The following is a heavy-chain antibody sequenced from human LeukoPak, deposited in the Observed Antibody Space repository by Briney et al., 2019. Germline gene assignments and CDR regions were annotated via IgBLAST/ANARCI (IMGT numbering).Heavy chain of an antibody. Sequence: GGSLRLSCVASGFTSSAYSMAWVRQAPGKGLEWVALISGTADATYYADSVKGRFTISRDRSKNTLYLQMYSLRAEDTAVYYCANGGSYYILDYWGQGALVTVSS. CDR1: GFTSSAYS. V-gene: IGHV3-23*01. J-gene: IGHJ4*02. D-gene: IGHD1-26*01. CDR2: ISGTADAT. CDR3: ANGGSYYILDY.